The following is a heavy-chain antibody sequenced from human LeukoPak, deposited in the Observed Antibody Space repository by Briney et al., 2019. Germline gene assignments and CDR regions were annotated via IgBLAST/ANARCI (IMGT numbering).Heavy chain of an antibody. CDR3: AKDKGQYYYDSSGYYY. CDR1: GFTFSSYA. V-gene: IGHV3-23*01. J-gene: IGHJ4*02. D-gene: IGHD3-22*01. CDR2: ISGSGGST. Sequence: GGSLRLSCAASGFTFSSYAMSWVRQAPGKGLEWVSAISGSGGSTYHADSVKGRFTISRDNSKNTLYLQMNSLRAEDTAVYYCAKDKGQYYYDSSGYYYWGQGTLVTVSS.